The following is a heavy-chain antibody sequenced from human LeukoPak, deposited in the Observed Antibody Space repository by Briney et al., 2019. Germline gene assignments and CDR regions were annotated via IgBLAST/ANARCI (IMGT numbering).Heavy chain of an antibody. Sequence: SETLSLTCTVSGGSISSHYWSWIRQPPGKGLEWIGYIYYSGSTHYNPSLKSRVTISVDTSKNQFSLKLSSVTAADTAVYYCARERYCDYWGQGTLVTVSS. D-gene: IGHD2-21*01. CDR3: ARERYCDY. CDR1: GGSISSHY. J-gene: IGHJ4*02. V-gene: IGHV4-59*11. CDR2: IYYSGST.